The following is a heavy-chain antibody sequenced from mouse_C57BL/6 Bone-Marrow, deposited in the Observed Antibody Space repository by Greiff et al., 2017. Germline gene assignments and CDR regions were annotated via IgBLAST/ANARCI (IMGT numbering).Heavy chain of an antibody. CDR1: GFSLTSYG. V-gene: IGHV2-2*01. D-gene: IGHD2-4*01. Sequence: QVQLQQSGPGLVQPSQSLSITCTVSGFSLTSYGVHWVRQSPGKGLEWLGVIWSGGSTDYNAAFISRLSISEDNSKSQVFFKMNSLLADDTAIYYCVGILDYDDAMDYWGQGTSVTVSS. CDR3: VGILDYDDAMDY. J-gene: IGHJ4*01. CDR2: IWSGGST.